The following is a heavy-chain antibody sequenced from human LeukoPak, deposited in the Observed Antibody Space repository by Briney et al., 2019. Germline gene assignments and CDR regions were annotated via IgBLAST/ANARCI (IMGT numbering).Heavy chain of an antibody. CDR1: GGTFSSYA. CDR3: ARGTGPYYYDSSSY. V-gene: IGHV1-69*06. CDR2: IIPIFGTA. D-gene: IGHD3-22*01. Sequence: SVKVSCKASGGTFSSYAISWVRQAPGQGLEWMGGIIPIFGTANYAQKFQGRVTITADKSTSTAYMELSSLRSEDTAVYYCARGTGPYYYDSSSYWGQGTLVTVSS. J-gene: IGHJ4*02.